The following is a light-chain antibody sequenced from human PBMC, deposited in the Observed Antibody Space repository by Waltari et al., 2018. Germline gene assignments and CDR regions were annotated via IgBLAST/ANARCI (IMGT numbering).Light chain of an antibody. J-gene: IGLJ1*01. CDR2: ETN. Sequence: QSALTQPASVSGSPGQSIAIPCTGSSNDIGSDDFFSWFQQEPGKAPKLIIYETNKRPSGVSDRFSGSKSGNTASLTISGLQAEDEADYYCCSYTGPTFYVFGPATKVTVL. V-gene: IGLV2-23*01. CDR3: CSYTGPTFYV. CDR1: SNDIGSDDF.